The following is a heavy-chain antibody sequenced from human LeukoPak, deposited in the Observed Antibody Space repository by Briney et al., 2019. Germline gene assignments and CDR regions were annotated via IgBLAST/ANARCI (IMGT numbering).Heavy chain of an antibody. J-gene: IGHJ4*02. CDR2: INHSGST. CDR1: GGSFSGYY. D-gene: IGHD3-22*01. CDR3: AIPDSSGYYFDY. V-gene: IGHV4-34*01. Sequence: SETLSLTCAVYGGSFSGYYWSWIRQPPGKGLEWIGEINHSGSTNYNPSLKSRVTISVDTSKNQFSLKLSSVTAADTAVYYCAIPDSSGYYFDYWGQGTLVTVSS.